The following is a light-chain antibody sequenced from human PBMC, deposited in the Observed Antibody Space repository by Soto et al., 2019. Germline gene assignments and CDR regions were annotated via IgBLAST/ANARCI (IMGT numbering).Light chain of an antibody. J-gene: IGKJ4*01. Sequence: EIVMTQSPATLSVSPGETATLSCRASQSLTSYLAWYQQKPDQAPRLLIYGISTRATDIPARFSGSGSGTDFTLTISSLQPDDFATYYCQQYNSYSPLTFGGGTKVDI. CDR2: GIS. CDR1: QSLTSY. V-gene: IGKV3-15*01. CDR3: QQYNSYSPLT.